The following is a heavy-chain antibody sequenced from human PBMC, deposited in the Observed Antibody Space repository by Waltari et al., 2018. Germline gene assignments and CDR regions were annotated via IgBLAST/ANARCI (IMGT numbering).Heavy chain of an antibody. V-gene: IGHV4-59*01. CDR2: IHYSGSS. CDR3: ARADTSTSYFYYYMDV. J-gene: IGHJ6*03. Sequence: QVQLQESGPGLVKPSETLSLTCTVSGGSTSTYYWSWVRQSPGKGLEWIGYIHYSGSSVYHPSLRSRVAISLDTPNNQFSLRLRSVTAADAAIYYCARADTSTSYFYYYMDVWGKGTTVTVSS. CDR1: GGSTSTYY. D-gene: IGHD1-26*01.